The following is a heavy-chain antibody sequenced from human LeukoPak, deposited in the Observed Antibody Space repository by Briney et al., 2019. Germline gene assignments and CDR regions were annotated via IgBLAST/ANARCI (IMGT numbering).Heavy chain of an antibody. CDR3: ARLPTSAYFHY. J-gene: IGHJ4*02. CDR2: IYYSGTT. V-gene: IGHV4-34*01. CDR1: GGSFSGYY. D-gene: IGHD2-15*01. Sequence: SETLSLTCAAYGGSFSGYYWSWIRQPPGKGLEWIGTIYYSGTTYYNPSLKSRVTISLDTSENQFSLKLSSVTAADTAVFYCARLPTSAYFHYWGQGTLVTVSS.